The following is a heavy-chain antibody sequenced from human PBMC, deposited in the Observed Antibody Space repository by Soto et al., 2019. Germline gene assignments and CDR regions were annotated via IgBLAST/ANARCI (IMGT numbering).Heavy chain of an antibody. J-gene: IGHJ6*02. CDR1: GGTFSSYA. D-gene: IGHD1-26*01. CDR2: IIPIFGTA. V-gene: IGHV1-69*13. CDR3: ASAGSSMGATTHIHDYYGMDV. Sequence: SVKVSCKASGGTFSSYAISWVRQAPGQGLEWMGGIIPIFGTANYAQKFQGRVTITADESTSTAYMELSSLRSEDTAVYYCASAGSSMGATTHIHDYYGMDVWGQGTTVTVSS.